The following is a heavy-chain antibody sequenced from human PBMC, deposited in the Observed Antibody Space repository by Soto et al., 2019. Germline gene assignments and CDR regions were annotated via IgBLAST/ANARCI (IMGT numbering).Heavy chain of an antibody. D-gene: IGHD2-8*02. J-gene: IGHJ4*02. Sequence: SETLSLTCAVYGGSFSGYYWSWIRQPPGKGLEWIGEINHSGSTNYNPSLKSRVTISVDTSKNQFSLKLSSVTAADTAVYYCARTALQRGPTSTGGFDYWGQGTLVTVSS. CDR2: INHSGST. CDR3: ARTALQRGPTSTGGFDY. CDR1: GGSFSGYY. V-gene: IGHV4-34*01.